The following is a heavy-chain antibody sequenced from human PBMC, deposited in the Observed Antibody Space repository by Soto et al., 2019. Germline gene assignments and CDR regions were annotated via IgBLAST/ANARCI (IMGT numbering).Heavy chain of an antibody. V-gene: IGHV1-69*13. Sequence: SVKVSCKASGGTFSSYAISWVRQAPGQGLEWMGGIIPIFGTANYAQKFQGRVTITADESTSTAYMELSSLRSEDTAVYYCARPVVVVAATPSWFDPWGQGTLVNV. CDR3: ARPVVVVAATPSWFDP. CDR2: IIPIFGTA. J-gene: IGHJ5*02. D-gene: IGHD2-15*01. CDR1: GGTFSSYA.